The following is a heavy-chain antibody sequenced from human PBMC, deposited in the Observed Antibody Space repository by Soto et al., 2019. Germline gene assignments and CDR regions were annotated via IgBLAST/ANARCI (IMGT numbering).Heavy chain of an antibody. CDR3: VRHGGDTAMLIARYGMDV. CDR1: GYSFTIYW. Sequence: GASLKISCKASGYSFTIYWIGWVRHMPGKGLEWMGIIYPGHSDTRYSPSFQCQLTISADKPISTAYLQWSTLTATDTAMSYCVRHGGDTAMLIARYGMDVWGQGRTVTVSS. V-gene: IGHV5-51*01. D-gene: IGHD5-18*01. CDR2: IYPGHSDT. J-gene: IGHJ6*02.